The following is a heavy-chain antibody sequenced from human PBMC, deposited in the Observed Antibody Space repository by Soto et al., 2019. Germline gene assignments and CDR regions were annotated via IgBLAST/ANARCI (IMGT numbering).Heavy chain of an antibody. J-gene: IGHJ4*02. Sequence: SETLSLTCTVSGGSVSSYYWSWIRQPPGKGLEWIGYMYYSVSTNYNPSLKSRVTISVDTSKNQFSLKLSSVTAADTAVYYCGGKNYDSSGYFDYWGQGTPVTVSS. CDR3: GGKNYDSSGYFDY. CDR2: MYYSVST. V-gene: IGHV4-59*02. CDR1: GGSVSSYY. D-gene: IGHD3-22*01.